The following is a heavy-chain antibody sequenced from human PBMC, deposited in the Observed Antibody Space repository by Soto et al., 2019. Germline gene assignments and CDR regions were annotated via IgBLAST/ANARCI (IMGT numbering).Heavy chain of an antibody. Sequence: SETLSLTCTVSGASISSSRYYWGWIRQPPGKGLEWIGSIYYSGSTYYNPSLKSRVTISVDTSKNQFSLKLSSVTAADTAVYYCARHTPAISISDHWGQGTLVTVSS. D-gene: IGHD2-15*01. CDR1: GASISSSRYY. CDR3: ARHTPAISISDH. V-gene: IGHV4-39*01. J-gene: IGHJ4*02. CDR2: IYYSGST.